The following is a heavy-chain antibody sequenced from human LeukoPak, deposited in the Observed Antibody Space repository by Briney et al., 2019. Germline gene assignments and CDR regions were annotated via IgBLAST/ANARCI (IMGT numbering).Heavy chain of an antibody. D-gene: IGHD6-19*01. J-gene: IGHJ4*02. CDR2: IIGSGSST. CDR1: GFTFSSYA. Sequence: GGSLRLSCAASGFTFSSYAMSWVRQAPGKGLEWVSVIIGSGSSTYYADSVKGRFAISRDNSKNTLYLQMSSLRAEDTAIYYCAKEGSMAGTGYFDYWGQGTLVTVSS. CDR3: AKEGSMAGTGYFDY. V-gene: IGHV3-23*01.